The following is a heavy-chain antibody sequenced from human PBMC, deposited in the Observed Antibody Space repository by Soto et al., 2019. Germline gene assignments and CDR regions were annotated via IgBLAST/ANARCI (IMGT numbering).Heavy chain of an antibody. CDR1: GFTFSSYG. D-gene: IGHD3-16*02. V-gene: IGHV3-30*18. CDR2: ISYDGSNK. CDR3: AKAGQAIVRFRRSEYYGMDV. Sequence: QVQLVESGGGVVQPGRSLRLSCAASGFTFSSYGMHWVRLAPGKGLEWVAIISYDGSNKYYADSVKGRFTISRDTSKNTLFLQMNSLRAEDTAVYYCAKAGQAIVRFRRSEYYGMDVWGQGTTVTVSS. J-gene: IGHJ6*02.